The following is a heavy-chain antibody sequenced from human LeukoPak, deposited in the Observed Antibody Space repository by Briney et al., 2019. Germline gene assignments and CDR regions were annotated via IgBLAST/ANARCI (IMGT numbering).Heavy chain of an antibody. D-gene: IGHD2-15*01. V-gene: IGHV3-23*01. CDR1: GFTFSSYA. Sequence: GESLRLSCAASGFTFSSYAMTWVRQAPGKGLEWVSVISGSGDTTYYADSVNGRFTISRDNAKNTLYLQMNSLRAEDTAVYFCVRDGQGSTPPDYWGQGTLVTVSS. CDR3: VRDGQGSTPPDY. CDR2: ISGSGDTT. J-gene: IGHJ4*02.